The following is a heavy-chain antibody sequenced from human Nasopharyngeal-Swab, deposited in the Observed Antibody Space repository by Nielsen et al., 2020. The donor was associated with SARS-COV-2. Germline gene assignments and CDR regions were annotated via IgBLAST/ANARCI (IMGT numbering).Heavy chain of an antibody. D-gene: IGHD3-3*01. CDR2: IYYSGST. J-gene: IGHJ4*02. Sequence: GSLRLSCTVSGGSISSGSYYWGWIRQPPGKGLEWIGSIYYSGSTYYNPSLKSRVTISVDTSKNQFSLKLSSVTAADTAVYYCATYPPLEWLSWVLWGQGTLVTVSS. V-gene: IGHV4-39*01. CDR3: ATYPPLEWLSWVL. CDR1: GGSISSGSYY.